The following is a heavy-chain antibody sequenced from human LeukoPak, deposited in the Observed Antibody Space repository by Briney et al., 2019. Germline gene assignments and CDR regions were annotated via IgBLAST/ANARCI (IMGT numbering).Heavy chain of an antibody. D-gene: IGHD3-9*01. CDR2: IYPGDSDT. CDR1: GYSFTSYW. J-gene: IGHJ5*02. V-gene: IGHV5-51*01. Sequence: GESLKISCKGSGYSFTSYWIGWVRQMPGKGLEWMGIIYPGDSDTRYNPSFQGQVTISADKSISTAYLQWSSLKASDTAMYYCARGKIDYDILTGYLPNWFDPWGQGTLVTVSS. CDR3: ARGKIDYDILTGYLPNWFDP.